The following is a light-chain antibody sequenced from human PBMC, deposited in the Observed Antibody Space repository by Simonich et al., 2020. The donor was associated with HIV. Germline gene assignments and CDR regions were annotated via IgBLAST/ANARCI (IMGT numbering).Light chain of an antibody. Sequence: DSVMTQSPASLAVSLGERATINCRSSQSVLYSSNNKNYLAWIQQKPGQPPKLLIYWASPLDSGVPNRVRGSESGTDFTLTISSLQAEDVAVYYCQQYYSTPWTFGQGTKVEIK. CDR3: QQYYSTPWT. V-gene: IGKV4-1*01. CDR1: QSVLYSSNNKNY. J-gene: IGKJ1*01. CDR2: WAS.